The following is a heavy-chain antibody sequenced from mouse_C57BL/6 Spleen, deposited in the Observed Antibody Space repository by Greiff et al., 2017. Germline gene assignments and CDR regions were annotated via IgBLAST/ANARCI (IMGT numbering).Heavy chain of an antibody. J-gene: IGHJ2*01. Sequence: VQLVESGAELVRPGASVKLSCKASGYTFTDYYINWVKQRPGQGLEWIARIYPGSGNTYYNEKFKGKATLTAEKSSSTAYMQLSSLTSEDSAVYFCARRTAQATWYFDYWGQGTTLTVSS. D-gene: IGHD3-2*02. V-gene: IGHV1-76*01. CDR3: ARRTAQATWYFDY. CDR1: GYTFTDYY. CDR2: IYPGSGNT.